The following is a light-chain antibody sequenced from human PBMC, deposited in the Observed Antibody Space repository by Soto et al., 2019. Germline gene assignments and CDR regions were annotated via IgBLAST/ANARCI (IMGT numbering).Light chain of an antibody. CDR3: SSYTSSSTHWV. Sequence: QSALTQPASVSGSPGQSITISCTGTSSDVGGYNYVSWYQQHPGKAPKFMIYEVSNRPSGVSNRFSGSKSGNTASLTISGXXXXXXXDYYCSSYTSSSTHWVFGGGTKLTV. J-gene: IGLJ3*02. CDR1: SSDVGGYNY. CDR2: EVS. V-gene: IGLV2-14*01.